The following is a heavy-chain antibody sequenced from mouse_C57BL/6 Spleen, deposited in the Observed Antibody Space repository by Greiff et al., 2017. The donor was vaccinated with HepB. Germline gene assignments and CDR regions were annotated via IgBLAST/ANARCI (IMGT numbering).Heavy chain of an antibody. CDR1: GYTFTSYW. Sequence: VQLQQSGTVLARPGASVKMSCKTSGYTFTSYWMHWVKQRPGQGLEWIGAIYPGNSDTSYNQKFKGKANLTAVTSASTAYMARSSLTNEDSAVYDCTGCWLEYIDYWGQGTTLTVSS. CDR3: TGCWLEYIDY. D-gene: IGHD2-2*01. J-gene: IGHJ2*01. V-gene: IGHV1-5*01. CDR2: IYPGNSDT.